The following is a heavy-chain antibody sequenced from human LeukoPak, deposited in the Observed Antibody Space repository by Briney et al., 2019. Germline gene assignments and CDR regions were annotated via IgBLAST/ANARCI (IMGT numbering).Heavy chain of an antibody. J-gene: IGHJ4*02. Sequence: GGSLRLSCAASGFTFSSYWMSWVRQAPGKGLEWVANIKQDGSEKYYVDSVKGRFTISRDNAKNSLYLQMNSLRAEDTAVYYCARVGYRSGYPPFDYWGQGTLVTVSS. CDR3: ARVGYRSGYPPFDY. CDR2: IKQDGSEK. D-gene: IGHD5-18*01. CDR1: GFTFSSYW. V-gene: IGHV3-7*03.